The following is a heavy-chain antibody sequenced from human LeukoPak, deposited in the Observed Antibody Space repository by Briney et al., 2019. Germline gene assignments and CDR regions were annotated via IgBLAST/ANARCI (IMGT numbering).Heavy chain of an antibody. CDR3: ASGAGYCSSTSCYARYYYYYYGMDV. CDR1: GGSISSGTYY. J-gene: IGHJ6*02. D-gene: IGHD2-2*03. Sequence: SQTLSLTCTVSGGSISSGTYYWGWIRQPPGKGLEWIGSIYYSGSTYYNPSLKSRVTISVDTSKNQFSLKLSSVTAADTAVYYCASGAGYCSSTSCYARYYYYYYGMDVWGQGTTVTVSS. V-gene: IGHV4-39*07. CDR2: IYYSGST.